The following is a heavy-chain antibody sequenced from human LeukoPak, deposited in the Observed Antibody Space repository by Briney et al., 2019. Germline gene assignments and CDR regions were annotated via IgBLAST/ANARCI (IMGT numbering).Heavy chain of an antibody. D-gene: IGHD6-13*01. J-gene: IGHJ4*02. Sequence: SGPTLVKPAQTLTLTCTFSGFSLSTSGMGVGWIRQPPGKALEWLALIYWDDDKRYSPSLKSRLTITKDTSKNQVVLTMTNMDPVDTATYYCAHRIITAADHYFDHWGQGTLVTVSS. CDR3: AHRIITAADHYFDH. CDR2: IYWDDDK. V-gene: IGHV2-5*02. CDR1: GFSLSTSGMG.